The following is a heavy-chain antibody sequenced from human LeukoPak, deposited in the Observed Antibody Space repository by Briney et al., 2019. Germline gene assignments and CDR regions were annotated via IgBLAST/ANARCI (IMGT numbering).Heavy chain of an antibody. CDR2: ISGSGGST. J-gene: IGHJ4*02. CDR1: GFTFSSHA. CDR3: ATSSVTYGSGNYDSRAFED. D-gene: IGHD3-10*01. Sequence: GGYLRLSCAASGFTFSSHAMNWVRQAPGKGLEWVSVISGSGGSTYYADSVKGRFTISRDNSKNTLYVQMNSLRVEDTAVYYCATSSVTYGSGNYDSRAFEDWGQGTLVTVSS. V-gene: IGHV3-23*01.